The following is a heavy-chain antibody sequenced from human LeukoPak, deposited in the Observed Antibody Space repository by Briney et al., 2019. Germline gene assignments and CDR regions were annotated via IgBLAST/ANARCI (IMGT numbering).Heavy chain of an antibody. CDR3: ARGACTGPNCRISPMYV. Sequence: SETLSLTCTVSNGSISNYYWNWIRQAPGKGLEWIGFVDHSETTDHNPSLKSRVIIAVDTSKNQFSLRLNAVTAADTAVYYCARGACTGPNCRISPMYVWGKGTTVTVSS. CDR1: NGSISNYY. CDR2: VDHSETT. V-gene: IGHV4-59*01. D-gene: IGHD2-8*02. J-gene: IGHJ6*04.